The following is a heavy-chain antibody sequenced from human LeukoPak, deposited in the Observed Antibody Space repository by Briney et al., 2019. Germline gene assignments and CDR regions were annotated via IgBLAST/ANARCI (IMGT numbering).Heavy chain of an antibody. CDR3: AKVVSGWYLGYFDY. CDR2: ISGSGGST. J-gene: IGHJ4*02. Sequence: GGSLRLSYPASGFTFSSYAMSWVRQDPGKGLEWVSAISGSGGSTYYADSVKGRCTISRDNSKNTLYLQMNSLRAEDTAIYYCAKVVSGWYLGYFDYWGQGTLVTVSS. V-gene: IGHV3-23*01. CDR1: GFTFSSYA. D-gene: IGHD6-19*01.